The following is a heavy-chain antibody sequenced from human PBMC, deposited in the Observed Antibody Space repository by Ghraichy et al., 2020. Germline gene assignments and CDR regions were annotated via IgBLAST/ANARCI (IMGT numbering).Heavy chain of an antibody. V-gene: IGHV3-7*03. CDR2: IKEDGSEK. J-gene: IGHJ4*02. D-gene: IGHD3-16*01. CDR1: GFTFSGYW. CDR3: ARYEI. Sequence: GGSLSLSCAASGFTFSGYWMSWVRQAPGKGLEWVANIKEDGSEKYYVDSVKGRFTISRDNAKNSLYLQMNSLRVDDPAVYYCARYEIWGQGTLVTVSS.